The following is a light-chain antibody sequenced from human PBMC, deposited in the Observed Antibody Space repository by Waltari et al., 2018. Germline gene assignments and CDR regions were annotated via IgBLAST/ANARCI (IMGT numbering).Light chain of an antibody. J-gene: IGLJ2*01. CDR1: SSNLGAGCV. CDR2: GNN. V-gene: IGLV1-40*01. Sequence: QSPLTQPPSVSGATGQRVPISGTGSSSNLGAGCVAHWYQLLPGTAPKVLIYGNNNRPPGVPDRFSGSKSGSSASLAITGLQAEDEADYYCQSYDSTINGVIFVGGTKLTVL. CDR3: QSYDSTINGVI.